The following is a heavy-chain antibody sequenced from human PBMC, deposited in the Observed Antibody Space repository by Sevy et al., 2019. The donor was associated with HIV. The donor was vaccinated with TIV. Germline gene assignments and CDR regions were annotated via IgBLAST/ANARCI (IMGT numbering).Heavy chain of an antibody. CDR3: AGENYYDSEGYRFDY. J-gene: IGHJ4*02. CDR2: ISSSSSYI. Sequence: GGSLRLSCAASGFIFSNYNMNWVRQAPGKGLEWVSSISSSSSYIYYADSVKGRFTISRDNAKNSLYLQMNSLRAKDTAVYYCAGENYYDSEGYRFDYWGQGTLVTVSS. CDR1: GFIFSNYN. D-gene: IGHD3-22*01. V-gene: IGHV3-21*01.